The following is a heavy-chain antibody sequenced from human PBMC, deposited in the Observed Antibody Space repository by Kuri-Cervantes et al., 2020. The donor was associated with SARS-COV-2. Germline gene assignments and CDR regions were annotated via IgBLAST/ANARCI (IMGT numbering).Heavy chain of an antibody. D-gene: IGHD2-15*01. V-gene: IGHV3-33*01. CDR1: EFTFSSYG. CDR2: IWYDGSNK. Sequence: LSLTCAASEFTFSSYGMHWVRQAPGKGLEWVAVIWYDGSNKYYADSVKGRFTISRDNSKNTLYLQMNGLRAEDTAVYYCARSSGQIFYYYGMDVWGQGTTVTVSS. CDR3: ARSSGQIFYYYGMDV. J-gene: IGHJ6*02.